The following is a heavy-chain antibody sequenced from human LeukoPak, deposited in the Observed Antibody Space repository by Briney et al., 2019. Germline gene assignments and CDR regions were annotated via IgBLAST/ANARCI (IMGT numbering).Heavy chain of an antibody. D-gene: IGHD6-19*01. J-gene: IGHJ3*02. CDR3: ARESNSSGWYHDAFDI. CDR1: GFTFSSYA. Sequence: GGSLRLSCAASGFTFSSYAMHWVRQAPGKGLEWVAVISYDGSNKYYADSVKGRFTISRDNSKNTLYLQMNSLRAEDTAVYYCARESNSSGWYHDAFDIWGQGTMVTVSS. V-gene: IGHV3-30*04. CDR2: ISYDGSNK.